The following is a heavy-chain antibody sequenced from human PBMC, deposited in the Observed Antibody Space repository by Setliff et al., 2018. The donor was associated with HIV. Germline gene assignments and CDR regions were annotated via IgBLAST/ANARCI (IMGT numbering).Heavy chain of an antibody. CDR2: IYYSGST. Sequence: SETLSLTCTVSGGSIRGHYWSWIRQPPGKGLEWIGTIYYSGSTYHKPSLKSRGTISVDTSKNQFYLKLNSVTAADSAVYYCTLTSRLDGYFDPWGQGTLVTVSS. V-gene: IGHV4-59*11. D-gene: IGHD5-12*01. CDR1: GGSIRGHY. J-gene: IGHJ5*02. CDR3: TLTSRLDGYFDP.